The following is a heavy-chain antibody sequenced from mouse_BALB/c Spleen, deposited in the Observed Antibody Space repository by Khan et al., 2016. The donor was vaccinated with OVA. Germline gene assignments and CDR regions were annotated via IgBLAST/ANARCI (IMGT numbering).Heavy chain of an antibody. V-gene: IGHV3-2*02. CDR2: KSNSGNT. Sequence: EVQLQQSGPGLAKPSQSLSLTCTATGYSITSDYVRNLNRQLPGNNLECMGNKSNSGNTKYTPSFKSRISFTRDTSKNEFFLQLNSVTIEDTATYYCARIKGGDFDYWGQGTTLTVSS. CDR1: GYSITSDYV. CDR3: ARIKGGDFDY. J-gene: IGHJ2*01.